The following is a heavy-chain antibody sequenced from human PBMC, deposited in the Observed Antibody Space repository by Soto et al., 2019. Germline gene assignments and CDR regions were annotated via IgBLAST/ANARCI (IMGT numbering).Heavy chain of an antibody. CDR3: AKDLIDYSNSYFDY. J-gene: IGHJ4*02. D-gene: IGHD4-4*01. Sequence: GSLRLSCATSGFSFSNYAMSWVRQAPGKGLEWVAAITSVGYTYYVDSLKGRFTISRDNSKNTLYLQMNSLRAEDTAVYYCAKDLIDYSNSYFDYWGQGTLVTVSS. V-gene: IGHV3-23*01. CDR2: ITSVGYT. CDR1: GFSFSNYA.